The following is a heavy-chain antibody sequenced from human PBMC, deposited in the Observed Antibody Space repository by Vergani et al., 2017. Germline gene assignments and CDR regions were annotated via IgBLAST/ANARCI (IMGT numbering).Heavy chain of an antibody. CDR2: IYTSGST. Sequence: QLQLQQSGPGLVKPSETLSLTCTVSGGSISSYYWSWIRQPAGKGLEWIGRIYTSGSTNYNPSLKTRVTISVDTSKNQFSLTLTSVTAADTAVYYCASDTHSGQRADRWGQGILVTVTS. V-gene: IGHV4-4*07. CDR3: ASDTHSGQRADR. D-gene: IGHD6-19*01. CDR1: GGSISSYY. J-gene: IGHJ5*02.